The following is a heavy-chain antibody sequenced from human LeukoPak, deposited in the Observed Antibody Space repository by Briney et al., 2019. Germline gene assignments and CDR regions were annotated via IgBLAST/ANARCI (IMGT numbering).Heavy chain of an antibody. Sequence: GGSLRLSCAASGFTFSSYAMGWVRRAPGKGLEWVSAISGSGGSTYYADSVKGRFTISRDNSKNTLYLQMNSLRAEDTAVYYCAKNPSGSGRFDPWGQGTLVTVSS. D-gene: IGHD3-10*01. CDR3: AKNPSGSGRFDP. V-gene: IGHV3-23*01. CDR1: GFTFSSYA. J-gene: IGHJ5*02. CDR2: ISGSGGST.